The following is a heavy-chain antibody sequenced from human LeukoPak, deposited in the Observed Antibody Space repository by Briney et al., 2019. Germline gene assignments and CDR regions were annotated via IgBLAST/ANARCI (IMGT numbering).Heavy chain of an antibody. V-gene: IGHV3-53*01. CDR2: LYSGGST. J-gene: IGHJ4*02. CDR1: GLTVSSNY. Sequence: GGSLRLSCAASGLTVSSNYMSWVRQAPGKGLEWVSVLYSGGSTYYAGSVKGRFTISRDNSKNTLFLQMNSLRAEDTAVYYCATSLDSGGYRTFDYWGQGTLVTVSS. D-gene: IGHD3-10*01. CDR3: ATSLDSGGYRTFDY.